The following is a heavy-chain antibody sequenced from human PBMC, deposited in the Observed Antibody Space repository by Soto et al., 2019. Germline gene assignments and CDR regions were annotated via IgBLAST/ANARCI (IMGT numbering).Heavy chain of an antibody. Sequence: QLQLQESGSGLVKPSQTLSLTCAVSGGSISSGGYSWSWIRQPPGKGLEWIGYIYHSGSTYYNPSLKRRVTISVDRSKNQFSLKLSSVTAADPAVYYCARRRGFPYYYGMDVWGQGTTVTLSS. V-gene: IGHV4-30-2*01. J-gene: IGHJ6*02. CDR2: IYHSGST. D-gene: IGHD5-12*01. CDR1: GGSISSGGYS. CDR3: ARRRGFPYYYGMDV.